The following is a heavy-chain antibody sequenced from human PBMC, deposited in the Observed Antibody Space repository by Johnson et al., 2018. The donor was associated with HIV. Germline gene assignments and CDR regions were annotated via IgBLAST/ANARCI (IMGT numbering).Heavy chain of an antibody. D-gene: IGHD6-19*01. CDR1: GFSFSTYG. CDR2: IWADGSNK. CDR3: ARDIIAVAGYDAFDI. V-gene: IGHV3-30*19. Sequence: QVQLVESGGGVVQTGRSLRLSCASSGFSFSTYGMHWVRQAPGKGLEWVAIIWADGSNKYYADSVKGRFTISRDNSKNTLYLQMNSLRAEDTAVYYCARDIIAVAGYDAFDIWGQGTMVTVSS. J-gene: IGHJ3*02.